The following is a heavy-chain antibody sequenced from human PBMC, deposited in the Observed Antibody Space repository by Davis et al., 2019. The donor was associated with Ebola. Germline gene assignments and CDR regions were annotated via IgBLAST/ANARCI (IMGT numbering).Heavy chain of an antibody. Sequence: GGSLRLSCAASGFTFSTYSMSWVRQAPGKGLEWVSSISSDSDYIYYADSAKGRFTISRDNSKNTLYLQMSSLRIEDTAVYYCVKGSITMTVVVYFDLWGQGTLVTVSP. CDR1: GFTFSTYS. CDR3: VKGSITMTVVVYFDL. V-gene: IGHV3-21*01. J-gene: IGHJ4*02. D-gene: IGHD3-22*01. CDR2: ISSDSDYI.